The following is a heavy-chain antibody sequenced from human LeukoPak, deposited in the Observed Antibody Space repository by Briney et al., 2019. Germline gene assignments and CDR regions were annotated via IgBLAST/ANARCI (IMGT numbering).Heavy chain of an antibody. CDR2: INAGNGNT. CDR3: ARGVDYGDYERWGD. J-gene: IGHJ4*02. CDR1: GYTFTSYV. D-gene: IGHD4-17*01. V-gene: IGHV1-3*01. Sequence: ASVKVSCKASGYTFTSYVMHWVRQAPGQRLEWMGWINAGNGNTKYSQKFQGRVTMTRNTSISTAYMELSSLRSEDTAVYYCARGVDYGDYERWGDWGQGTLVTVSS.